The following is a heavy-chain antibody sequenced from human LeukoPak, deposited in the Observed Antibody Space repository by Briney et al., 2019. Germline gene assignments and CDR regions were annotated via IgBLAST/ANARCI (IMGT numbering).Heavy chain of an antibody. J-gene: IGHJ4*02. V-gene: IGHV1-18*01. D-gene: IGHD6-19*01. CDR2: ISAYNGNT. Sequence: GASVKVSCKASGYTFTSYGISWVRQAPGQGLEWMGWISAYNGNTNYAQKLQGRVTTTTDTSTSTAYMELRSLRSDDTAVYYCARDQRTHSSGWYVMNYWGQGTLVTVSS. CDR1: GYTFTSYG. CDR3: ARDQRTHSSGWYVMNY.